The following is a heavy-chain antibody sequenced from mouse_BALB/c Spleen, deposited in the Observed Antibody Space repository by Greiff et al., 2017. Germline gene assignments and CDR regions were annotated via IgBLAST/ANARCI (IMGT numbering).Heavy chain of an antibody. CDR2: IDPENGNT. Sequence: EVQLQQSGAELVRPGALVKLSCKASGFNIKDYYMHWVKERPEQGLEWIGWIDPENGNTIYDPKFQGKASITADTSSNTAYLQLSSLTSEDTAVYYCARQGYFDYGGQGTTLTVSS. CDR3: ARQGYFDY. CDR1: GFNIKDYY. V-gene: IGHV14-1*02. J-gene: IGHJ2*01.